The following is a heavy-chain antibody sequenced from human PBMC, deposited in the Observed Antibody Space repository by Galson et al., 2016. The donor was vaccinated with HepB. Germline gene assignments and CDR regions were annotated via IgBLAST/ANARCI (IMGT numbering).Heavy chain of an antibody. CDR1: GFSLSTSGVG. V-gene: IGHV2-5*02. CDR2: IYWDDDK. J-gene: IGHJ4*02. D-gene: IGHD4-17*01. Sequence: PALVKPTQTLTLTCTFSGFSLSTSGVGVGWIRQPPGKALEWLALIYWDDDKRYSPSLKTRLTITKDTSREQVVLTMTNLDPVDTATYYCAHNDYTPTTLANFDYWGQGTLVTVSS. CDR3: AHNDYTPTTLANFDY.